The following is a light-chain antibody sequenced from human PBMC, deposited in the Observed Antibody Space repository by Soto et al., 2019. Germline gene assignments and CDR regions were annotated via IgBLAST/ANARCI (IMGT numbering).Light chain of an antibody. CDR2: EVT. Sequence: QSVLTQPASVSGSPGQSITISCTGTSRDVGGYNYVSWYQQHPGKAPKLMIYEVTNRPSGVSNRFSGSKSGNTASLTISGLQAEDEADYHCSSYTSSSTVVFGGGTQLTVL. CDR1: SRDVGGYNY. CDR3: SSYTSSSTVV. V-gene: IGLV2-14*01. J-gene: IGLJ3*02.